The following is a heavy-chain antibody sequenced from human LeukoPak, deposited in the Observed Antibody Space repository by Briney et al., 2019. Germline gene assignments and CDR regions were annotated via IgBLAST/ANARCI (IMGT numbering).Heavy chain of an antibody. CDR2: ISGSGTMI. CDR1: GFTFSTYE. V-gene: IGHV3-48*03. D-gene: IGHD2-2*02. Sequence: PGGSLRLSCAASGFTFSTYEMNWVRQAPGKGLEWVSYISGSGTMIYYADSVKGRFTISRDNAKNSLYLQMNSLRAEDTAVYYCARGSNYCSSISCHMNDWSQGTLVTVSS. CDR3: ARGSNYCSSISCHMND. J-gene: IGHJ4*02.